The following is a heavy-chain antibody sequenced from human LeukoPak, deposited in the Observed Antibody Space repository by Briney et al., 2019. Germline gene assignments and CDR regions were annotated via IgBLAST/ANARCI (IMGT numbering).Heavy chain of an antibody. Sequence: SETLSLTCTVSGGSISSSSYYWGWIRQPPGKGLEWIGSIYYSESTYYNPSLKSRVTISKDTSKNQFSLKLNSVTAADTALYYCARFVGSSWLAFDIWGQGTMVTVSS. CDR3: ARFVGSSWLAFDI. CDR2: IYYSEST. V-gene: IGHV4-39*07. J-gene: IGHJ3*02. CDR1: GGSISSSSYY. D-gene: IGHD6-13*01.